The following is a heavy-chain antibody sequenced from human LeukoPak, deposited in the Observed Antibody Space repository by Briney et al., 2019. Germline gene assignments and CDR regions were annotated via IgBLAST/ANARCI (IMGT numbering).Heavy chain of an antibody. CDR2: ISAYNGNT. V-gene: IGHV1-18*01. D-gene: IGHD3-10*01. Sequence: ASVKVSCKASGYTFTSYGISWVRQAPGQGLEWMGWISAYNGNTNYAQKLQGRVTMTTDTSTSTAYMELRSLRSDDTAVYYCARNRGEKIGEWYYYYGMDVWGQGTTVTVSS. CDR1: GYTFTSYG. CDR3: ARNRGEKIGEWYYYYGMDV. J-gene: IGHJ6*02.